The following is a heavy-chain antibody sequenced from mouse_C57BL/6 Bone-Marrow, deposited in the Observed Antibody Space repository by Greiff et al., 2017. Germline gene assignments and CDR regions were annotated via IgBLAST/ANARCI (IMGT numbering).Heavy chain of an antibody. V-gene: IGHV1-64*01. Sequence: QVQLQQPGAELVKPGASVKLSCKASGYTFTSYWMHWVKQRPGQGLEWIGMINPNSGSTNYNEKFKSKATLTVDKSSSTAYMQLSSLTSEDSAVYYCAANHYYNYGRLWDFDVWGTGTTVTVSS. CDR2: INPNSGST. J-gene: IGHJ1*03. CDR3: AANHYYNYGRLWDFDV. D-gene: IGHD1-1*01. CDR1: GYTFTSYW.